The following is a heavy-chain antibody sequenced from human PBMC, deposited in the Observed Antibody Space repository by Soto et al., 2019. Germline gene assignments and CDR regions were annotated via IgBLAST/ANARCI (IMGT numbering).Heavy chain of an antibody. J-gene: IGHJ4*02. V-gene: IGHV3-23*01. CDR3: AKYNGYSSSWYGSFDY. D-gene: IGHD6-13*01. CDR2: ISGSGGST. Sequence: GGSLRLSCAASGFTFSSYAMSWVRQAPGKGLEWVSAISGSGGSTYYADSVKGRFTISRDNSKNTLYLQMNSLRAEDTAVYYCAKYNGYSSSWYGSFDYWGQGTLVTVS. CDR1: GFTFSSYA.